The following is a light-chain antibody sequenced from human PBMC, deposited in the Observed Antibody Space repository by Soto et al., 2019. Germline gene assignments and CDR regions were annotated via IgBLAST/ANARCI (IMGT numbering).Light chain of an antibody. J-gene: IGLJ2*01. CDR3: CAYGGSYSLV. Sequence: QSALTQPRSVSGSPGQSVAISCTGTSSDVGAYNYVSWYQQHPGKAPKVMIYDGNKRPSGVPDRFSGSKSDNTASLTISGLQAEDEADYYCCAYGGSYSLVFGGGTKVTVL. CDR1: SSDVGAYNY. CDR2: DGN. V-gene: IGLV2-11*01.